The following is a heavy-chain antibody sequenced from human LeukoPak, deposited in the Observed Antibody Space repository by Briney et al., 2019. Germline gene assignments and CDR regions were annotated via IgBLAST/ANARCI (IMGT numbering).Heavy chain of an antibody. CDR3: ARRGELTIFGVVVEYYFDY. D-gene: IGHD3-3*01. CDR1: GGSFSGYY. J-gene: IGHJ4*02. V-gene: IGHV4-34*01. CDR2: INHSGST. Sequence: ETLSLTCAVYGGSFSGYYWNWVRQPPGKGLEWVGEINHSGSTNYNPSLKSRVTISVDTSKNQFSLKLSSVTAAETAVYYCARRGELTIFGVVVEYYFDYWGQGTLATVS.